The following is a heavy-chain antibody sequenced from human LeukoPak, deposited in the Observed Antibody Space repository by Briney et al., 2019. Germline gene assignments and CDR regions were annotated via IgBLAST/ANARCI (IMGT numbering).Heavy chain of an antibody. D-gene: IGHD2-2*01. J-gene: IGHJ3*02. Sequence: SVKVSCKASGYTFTSYGISWVRQAPGQGLEWMGGIIPIFGTANYAQKFQGRVTITADESTSTAYMELSSLRSEDTAVYYCARAGCSSTSCSSLDAFDIWGQGTMVTVSS. CDR2: IIPIFGTA. V-gene: IGHV1-69*13. CDR1: GYTFTSYG. CDR3: ARAGCSSTSCSSLDAFDI.